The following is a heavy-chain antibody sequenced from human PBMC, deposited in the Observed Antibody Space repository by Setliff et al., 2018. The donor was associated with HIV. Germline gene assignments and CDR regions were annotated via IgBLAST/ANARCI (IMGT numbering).Heavy chain of an antibody. CDR2: INTNSGSP. Sequence: ASVKVSCKASGYTFINYAMNWVRQAPGQGLEWMGWINTNSGSPTYAQALTGRFVFSVDTSVTTAYLQISSLKAEDTAIYYCARALYGDYGGDVNWMDPWGQGTLVTVSS. CDR1: GYTFINYA. D-gene: IGHD4-17*01. V-gene: IGHV7-4-1*02. J-gene: IGHJ5*02. CDR3: ARALYGDYGGDVNWMDP.